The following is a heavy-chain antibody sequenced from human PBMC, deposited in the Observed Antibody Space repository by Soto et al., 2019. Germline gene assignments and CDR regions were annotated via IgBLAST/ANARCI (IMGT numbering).Heavy chain of an antibody. CDR2: ISYDGSNK. Sequence: LRLSCATSGFTFSSYAMHWVRQAPGKGLEWVAVISYDGSNKYYADSVKGRFTISRDNSKNTLYLQMNSLRAEDTAVYYCARDVLRFLEWLFDYWGQGTLVTVSS. J-gene: IGHJ4*02. CDR3: ARDVLRFLEWLFDY. D-gene: IGHD3-3*01. CDR1: GFTFSSYA. V-gene: IGHV3-30-3*01.